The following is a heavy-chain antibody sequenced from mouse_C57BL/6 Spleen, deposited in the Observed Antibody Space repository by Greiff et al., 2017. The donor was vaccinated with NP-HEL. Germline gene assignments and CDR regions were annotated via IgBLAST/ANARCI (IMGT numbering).Heavy chain of an antibody. V-gene: IGHV3-6*01. CDR1: GYSITSGYY. D-gene: IGHD1-1*01. CDR2: ISYDGSN. CDR3: ARDYYYGSPFAY. Sequence: EVQRVESGPGLVKPSQSLSLTCSVTGYSITSGYYWNWIRQFPGNKLEWMGYISYDGSNNYNPSLKNRISITRDTSKNQFFLKLNSVTTEDTATYYCARDYYYGSPFAYWGQGTLVTVSA. J-gene: IGHJ3*01.